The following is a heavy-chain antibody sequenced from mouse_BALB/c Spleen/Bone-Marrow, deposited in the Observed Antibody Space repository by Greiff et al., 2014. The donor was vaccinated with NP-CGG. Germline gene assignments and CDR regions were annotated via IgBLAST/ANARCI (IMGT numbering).Heavy chain of an antibody. D-gene: IGHD1-1*01. CDR2: IDPANGNT. Sequence: VQLQQSGAELVKPGASVKLSCTASGFNIKDTYMHWGKQRPEQGLEWIGRIDPANGNTKYDPKFQGKATITADTSSNTAYLQLSSLTSEDTAVYCCASYYYGSSGFAYWGQGTLVTVSA. CDR3: ASYYYGSSGFAY. V-gene: IGHV14-3*02. J-gene: IGHJ3*01. CDR1: GFNIKDTY.